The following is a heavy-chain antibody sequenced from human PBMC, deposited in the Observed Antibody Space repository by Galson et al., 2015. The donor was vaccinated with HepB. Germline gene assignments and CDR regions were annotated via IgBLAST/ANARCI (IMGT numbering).Heavy chain of an antibody. CDR3: ARDPNLGYCSGGSCYSYYGMDV. Sequence: SLRLSCAASGFTFSDYYMSWIRQAPGKGLEWVSYISSSGSTIYYADSVKGRFTISRDNAKNSLYLRMNSLRAEDTAVYYCARDPNLGYCSGGSCYSYYGMDVWGQGTTVTVSS. CDR1: GFTFSDYY. D-gene: IGHD2-15*01. V-gene: IGHV3-11*01. CDR2: ISSSGSTI. J-gene: IGHJ6*02.